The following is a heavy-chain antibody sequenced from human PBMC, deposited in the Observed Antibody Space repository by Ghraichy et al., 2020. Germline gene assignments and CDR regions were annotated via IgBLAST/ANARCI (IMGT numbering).Heavy chain of an antibody. Sequence: SETLSLTCAVYGGSFSGYYWSWIRQPPGKGLEWIGEINHSGSTNYNPSLKSRVTISVDTSKNQFSLKLSSVTAADTAVYYCARGTRLLWFGELLPVWGQGTTVTVSS. D-gene: IGHD3-10*01. V-gene: IGHV4-34*01. J-gene: IGHJ6*02. CDR2: INHSGST. CDR1: GGSFSGYY. CDR3: ARGTRLLWFGELLPV.